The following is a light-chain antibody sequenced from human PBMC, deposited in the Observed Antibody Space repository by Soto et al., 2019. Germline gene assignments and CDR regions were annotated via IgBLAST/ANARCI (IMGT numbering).Light chain of an antibody. CDR1: SSDFGDNTY. V-gene: IGLV2-14*03. J-gene: IGLJ2*01. Sequence: QSVLTQPASVSGSPGQSITISCIGTSSDFGDNTYVSWYQQHPGQVPKLMIHDVSSRPSGVSDRFSGSKSGNTASLTISGLQAEDEADYYCSSYTTSNTLVIFGGGTKLTVL. CDR2: DVS. CDR3: SSYTTSNTLVI.